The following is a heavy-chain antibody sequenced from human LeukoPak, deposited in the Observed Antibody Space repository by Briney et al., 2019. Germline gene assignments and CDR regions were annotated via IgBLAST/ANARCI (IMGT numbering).Heavy chain of an antibody. CDR2: INHSGST. V-gene: IGHV4-34*01. Sequence: SETLSLTCAVYGGSFSGYYWSWIRQPPGKGLEWIGEINHSGSTNYNPSLKSRVTISVDTSKNQFSLKLSSVTAADTAVYYCARGHIVVVPAATSYYYYGMDVWGQGTTVAVS. J-gene: IGHJ6*02. D-gene: IGHD2-2*01. CDR1: GGSFSGYY. CDR3: ARGHIVVVPAATSYYYYGMDV.